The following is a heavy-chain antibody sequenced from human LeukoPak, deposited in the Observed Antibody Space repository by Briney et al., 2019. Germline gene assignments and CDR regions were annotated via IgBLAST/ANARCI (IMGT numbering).Heavy chain of an antibody. V-gene: IGHV3-23*01. J-gene: IGHJ4*02. CDR2: ISGSGGST. D-gene: IGHD6-13*01. Sequence: GGSLRLSCAASGFTFSSYAMSWVRQAPGKGLEWVSAISGSGGSTYYADSVKGRFTISRDNSKNTLYLQMNSLRAEDTAVYYCAEDSSAPYSSSWYELFDYWGQGTLVTVSS. CDR1: GFTFSSYA. CDR3: AEDSSAPYSSSWYELFDY.